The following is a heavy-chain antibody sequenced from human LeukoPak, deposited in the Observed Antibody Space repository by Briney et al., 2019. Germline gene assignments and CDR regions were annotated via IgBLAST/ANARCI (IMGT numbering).Heavy chain of an antibody. CDR1: GFTFTSSA. CDR3: AAESPQFDL. CDR2: IVVGIGNT. Sequence: GTSVKVSCKASGFTFTSSAMQWVRQARGQRLEWIGWIVVGIGNTNYAQKFQERVTITRDMSTSTAYMELSSLRSEYQAGYYCAAESPQFDLWGRGTLVTVSS. V-gene: IGHV1-58*02. J-gene: IGHJ2*01.